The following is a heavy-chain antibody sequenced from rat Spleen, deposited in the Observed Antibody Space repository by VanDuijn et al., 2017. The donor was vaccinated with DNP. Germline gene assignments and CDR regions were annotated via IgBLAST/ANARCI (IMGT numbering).Heavy chain of an antibody. CDR2: ITNSGGST. V-gene: IGHV5-20*01. Sequence: EVQLVESGGGLMQPGRSLKLSCEVSDFTFSDYGMGWVRQAPTKGLEWVASITNSGGSTYYRDSVKGRFTISRDNAKSTLYLQMDSLRSEDTATYYCTTGPSGDYWGQGVMVTVSS. CDR3: TTGPSGDY. D-gene: IGHD3-2*01. J-gene: IGHJ2*01. CDR1: DFTFSDYG.